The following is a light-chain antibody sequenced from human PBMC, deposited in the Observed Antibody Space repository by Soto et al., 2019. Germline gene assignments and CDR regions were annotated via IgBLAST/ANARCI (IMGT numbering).Light chain of an antibody. CDR2: EGS. CDR3: SSYEGSSTFYA. CDR1: SSDVGSYKL. J-gene: IGLJ1*01. Sequence: QSALTQPASVSGSPGQSITISCTGTSSDVGSYKLVSWYQQHPGKAPKLMIYEGSKRPSGVSNRFSGSKSGNTASLTISGLQAEDEADYSCSSYEGSSTFYAFGLGPSSPS. V-gene: IGLV2-23*01.